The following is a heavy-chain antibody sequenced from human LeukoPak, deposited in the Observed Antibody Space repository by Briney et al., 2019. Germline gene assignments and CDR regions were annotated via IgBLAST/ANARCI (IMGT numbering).Heavy chain of an antibody. CDR3: ARHFGDDFDPDV. D-gene: IGHD3-10*01. V-gene: IGHV4-39*01. Sequence: KPSETLSLTCTVSGGSISSSSYYWGWIRQPPGKGLAWIGSIYYSGSTYYNPCLKSRVTISVDTSKNQFSLKLSSVTAADTAVYYCARHFGDDFDPDVWGKGTTVTISS. CDR2: IYYSGST. J-gene: IGHJ6*04. CDR1: GGSISSSSYY.